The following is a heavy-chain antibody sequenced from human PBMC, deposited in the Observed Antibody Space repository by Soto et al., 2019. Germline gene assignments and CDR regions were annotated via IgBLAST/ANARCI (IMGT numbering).Heavy chain of an antibody. J-gene: IGHJ3*01. CDR2: IYHSGTT. CDR1: GGSISTDGYY. Sequence: SETLSLTCSVSGGSISTDGYYWSWIRQLPGKGLEWIGYIYHSGTTYHNPSLKSRLSMSVYTSKNQFSLNLNSVTAADTAVYYCARSYYYDSSGYQPDAFDFWGQGTMVTVSS. CDR3: ARSYYYDSSGYQPDAFDF. D-gene: IGHD3-22*01. V-gene: IGHV4-31*03.